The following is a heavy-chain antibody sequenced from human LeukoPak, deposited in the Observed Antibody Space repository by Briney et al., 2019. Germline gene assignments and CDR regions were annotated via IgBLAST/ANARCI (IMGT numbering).Heavy chain of an antibody. CDR1: GFTFSNAW. D-gene: IGHD3-22*01. CDR2: ISSSSSYI. J-gene: IGHJ4*02. V-gene: IGHV3-21*01. Sequence: GGSLRLSCAASGFTFSNAWMSWVRQAPGKGLEWVSSISSSSSYIYYADSVKGRFTISRDNAKNSLYLQMNSLRAEDTAVYYCARAGYVYYYDSWGQGTLVTVSS. CDR3: ARAGYVYYYDS.